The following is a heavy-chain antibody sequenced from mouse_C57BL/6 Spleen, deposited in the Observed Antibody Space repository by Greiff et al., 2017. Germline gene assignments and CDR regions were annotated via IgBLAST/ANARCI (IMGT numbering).Heavy chain of an antibody. J-gene: IGHJ2*01. D-gene: IGHD2-4*01. V-gene: IGHV1-56*01. Sequence: QVQLQQSGPELVRPGASVKISCKAPGYTFTSHWMQWVRQRPGQGLEWIGEIFPGSGSTYYNEKFKGKATLTVDKSSSTAYLQLSSLTSADSAVYFYARWDYEALYFDYWGQGTTLAVSS. CDR2: IFPGSGST. CDR3: ARWDYEALYFDY. CDR1: GYTFTSHW.